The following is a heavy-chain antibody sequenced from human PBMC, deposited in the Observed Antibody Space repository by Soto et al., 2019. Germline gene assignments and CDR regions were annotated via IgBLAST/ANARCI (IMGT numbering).Heavy chain of an antibody. Sequence: QVQLVQSGAEVKKPGASVKVSCKASGYTFTSYGISWVRQAPGQGLEWMGWISAYNGNTNYAQKLQGRVTMTTNTSTSTAYRERRSLRSDDTAVYYCARDGVDTATGYYYGMDVWGQGTTVTVSS. V-gene: IGHV1-18*01. CDR2: ISAYNGNT. D-gene: IGHD5-18*01. CDR3: ARDGVDTATGYYYGMDV. CDR1: GYTFTSYG. J-gene: IGHJ6*02.